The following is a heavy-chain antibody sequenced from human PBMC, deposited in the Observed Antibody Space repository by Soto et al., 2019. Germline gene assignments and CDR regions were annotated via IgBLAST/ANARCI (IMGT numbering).Heavy chain of an antibody. J-gene: IGHJ4*02. D-gene: IGHD1-26*01. Sequence: SETLSLTCTVSGGSISSSSYYWGWIRQPPGKGLEWIGSIYYSGSTYYNPSLKSRVTISVDTSKNQFSLKLSSVTAADTAVYYCASLSKWELLKLYYFDYWGQGTLVTVSS. CDR2: IYYSGST. CDR3: ASLSKWELLKLYYFDY. V-gene: IGHV4-39*01. CDR1: GGSISSSSYY.